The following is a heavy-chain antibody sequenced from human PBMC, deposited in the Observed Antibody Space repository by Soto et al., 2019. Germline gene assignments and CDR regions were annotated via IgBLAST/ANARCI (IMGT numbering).Heavy chain of an antibody. V-gene: IGHV4-59*08. Sequence: QVQLQESGPGLVKPSETLSLTCTVSGGSISSYYWSWIRQPPGKGLEWIGYIYYSGSTNYNPSLQSRVTISVDTSKNQFSLKLSSVTAADTAVYYCAMTGASGYGAFDIWGQGTMVTVSS. CDR3: AMTGASGYGAFDI. D-gene: IGHD5-12*01. CDR1: GGSISSYY. CDR2: IYYSGST. J-gene: IGHJ3*02.